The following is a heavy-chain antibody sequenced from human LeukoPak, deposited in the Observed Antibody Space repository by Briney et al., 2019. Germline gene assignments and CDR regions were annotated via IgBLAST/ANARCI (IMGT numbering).Heavy chain of an antibody. D-gene: IGHD3-9*01. CDR3: ARGSVLRYFDWLSIDY. Sequence: GESLKISCKGSGYSSTSYWIGWVRQMPGKGLEWVGIIYPGDSDTRYSPSFQGQVTISADKSISTAYLQWSSLKASDTAMYYCARGSVLRYFDWLSIDYWGQGTLVTVSS. CDR2: IYPGDSDT. CDR1: GYSSTSYW. V-gene: IGHV5-51*01. J-gene: IGHJ4*02.